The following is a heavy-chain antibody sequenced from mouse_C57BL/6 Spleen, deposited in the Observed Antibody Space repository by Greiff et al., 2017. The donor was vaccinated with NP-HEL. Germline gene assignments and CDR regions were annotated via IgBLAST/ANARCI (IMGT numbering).Heavy chain of an antibody. CDR1: GYTFTSYW. Sequence: QVQLQQSGAELVRPGSSVKLSCKASGYTFTSYWMHWVKQRPIQGLEWIGNIDPSDSATHYNPKFKDKATLTVDKSSSTAYMQLSSLTSEDSAVYYCARAYYGSSPYYFDYWGQGTTLTVSS. V-gene: IGHV1-52*01. CDR3: ARAYYGSSPYYFDY. CDR2: IDPSDSAT. J-gene: IGHJ2*01. D-gene: IGHD1-1*01.